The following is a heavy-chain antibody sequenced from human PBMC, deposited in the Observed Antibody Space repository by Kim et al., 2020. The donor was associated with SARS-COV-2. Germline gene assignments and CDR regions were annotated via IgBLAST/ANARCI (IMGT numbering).Heavy chain of an antibody. CDR3: ASIVVVPAAMKSGTGYVDP. V-gene: IGHV4-34*01. CDR1: GGSFSGYY. Sequence: SETLSLTCAVYGGSFSGYYWSWIRQPPGKGLEWIGEINHSGSTNYNPSLKSRVTISVDTSKNQLSLKLSSVTAADTAVYYCASIVVVPAAMKSGTGYVDPWGQGTLVTVSS. D-gene: IGHD2-2*01. J-gene: IGHJ5*02. CDR2: INHSGST.